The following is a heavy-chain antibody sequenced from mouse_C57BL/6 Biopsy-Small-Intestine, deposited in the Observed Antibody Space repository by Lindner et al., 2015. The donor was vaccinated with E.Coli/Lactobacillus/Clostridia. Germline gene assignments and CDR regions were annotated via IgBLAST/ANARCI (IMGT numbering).Heavy chain of an antibody. Sequence: VQLQESGPELVKPGASVKISCKASGYSFTDYNMNWVKQSNGKSLEWIGIINPTFGTTSYNQKFKGKATLTVDQSSSTAYMELRSLTSEDSAVYFCARGTGYVNYVWNFDVWGTGTTVTVSS. CDR2: INPTFGTT. D-gene: IGHD2-1*01. J-gene: IGHJ1*03. V-gene: IGHV1-39*01. CDR1: GYSFTDYN. CDR3: ARGTGYVNYVWNFDV.